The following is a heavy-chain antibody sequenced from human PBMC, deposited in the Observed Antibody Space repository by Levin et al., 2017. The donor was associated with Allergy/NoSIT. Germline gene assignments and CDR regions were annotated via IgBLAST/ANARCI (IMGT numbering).Heavy chain of an antibody. CDR2: ISSSSSYI. CDR3: ARDNYGGNRGGDDY. CDR1: GFTFSSYS. V-gene: IGHV3-21*01. J-gene: IGHJ4*02. D-gene: IGHD4-23*01. Sequence: ETLSLTCAASGFTFSSYSMNWVRQAPGKGLEWVSSISSSSSYIYYADSVKGRFTISRDNAKNSLYLQMNSLRAEDTAVYYCARDNYGGNRGGDDYWGQGTLVTVAS.